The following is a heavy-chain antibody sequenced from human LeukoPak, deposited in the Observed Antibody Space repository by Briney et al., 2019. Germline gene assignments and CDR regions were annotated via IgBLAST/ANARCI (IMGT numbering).Heavy chain of an antibody. CDR3: AKGDDVATAMVGSN. V-gene: IGHV3-23*01. Sequence: GGSLRLSCAASGFTFSSYVMSWVRQAPGKGLEWVSAISGSGGSTYYADSVKGRFTISRDNSKNTLYLQMNSLRAEDTAVYYCAKGDDVATAMVGSNWGQGTLVTVSS. CDR1: GFTFSSYV. J-gene: IGHJ4*02. D-gene: IGHD5-18*01. CDR2: ISGSGGST.